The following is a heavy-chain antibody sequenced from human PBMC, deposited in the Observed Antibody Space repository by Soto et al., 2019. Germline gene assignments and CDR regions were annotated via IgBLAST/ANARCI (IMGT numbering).Heavy chain of an antibody. CDR2: IIPIFGTA. Sequence: SVKVSCKASGGTFSSYAISWVRQAPGQGLEWMGGIIPIFGTANYAQKFQGRVMITADESTSTAYMELSSLRSDDTAVYYCASSGRVPTDAFDIWGQGTMVTVSS. CDR1: GGTFSSYA. V-gene: IGHV1-69*13. J-gene: IGHJ3*02. CDR3: ASSGRVPTDAFDI. D-gene: IGHD6-19*01.